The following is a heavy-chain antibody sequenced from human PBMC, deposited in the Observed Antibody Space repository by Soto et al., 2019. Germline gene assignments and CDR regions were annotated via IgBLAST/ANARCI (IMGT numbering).Heavy chain of an antibody. CDR2: LRPRTGNT. J-gene: IGHJ4*02. V-gene: IGHV1-46*01. Sequence: ASVKVSCKASGYTSTNYYMHWRRGAPGQGLEWLGILRPRTGNTGYAQRFQGRVTMTRDTSTGTVYMELTSLKSDDTAVYYCAREPNESFYFDYWGQGTQVTVSS. CDR1: GYTSTNYY. CDR3: AREPNESFYFDY.